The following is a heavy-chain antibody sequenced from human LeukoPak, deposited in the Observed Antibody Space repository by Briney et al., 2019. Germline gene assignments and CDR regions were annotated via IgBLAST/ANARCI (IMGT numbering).Heavy chain of an antibody. J-gene: IGHJ4*02. V-gene: IGHV3-7*01. CDR1: GFTFSTYW. CDR3: ARDSSGYQ. CDR2: IKEDGSEK. D-gene: IGHD3-22*01. Sequence: GGSLRLSCAASGFTFSTYWMSWVRQAPGKGLEWVANIKEDGSEKYYGDSVKGRFTITRDNAKNSLYLEMNSLRVEDTAVYYCARDSSGYQWGQGTLVTVSS.